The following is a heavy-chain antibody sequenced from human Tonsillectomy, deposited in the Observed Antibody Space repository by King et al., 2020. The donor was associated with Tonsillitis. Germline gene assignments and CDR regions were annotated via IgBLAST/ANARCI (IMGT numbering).Heavy chain of an antibody. CDR3: ARDSGSYEIDY. V-gene: IGHV4-59*01. Sequence: VQLQESGPGLVKPSETLSLTCTVSGGSISSYYWSWIRQPPGKGLEWIGYIYYSGSTNYNPSLKSRVTISVDTSKNQFSLKLSSVTAADTAVYYCARDSGSYEIDYGGQGTLVTVSS. CDR2: IYYSGST. J-gene: IGHJ4*02. D-gene: IGHD1-26*01. CDR1: GGSISSYY.